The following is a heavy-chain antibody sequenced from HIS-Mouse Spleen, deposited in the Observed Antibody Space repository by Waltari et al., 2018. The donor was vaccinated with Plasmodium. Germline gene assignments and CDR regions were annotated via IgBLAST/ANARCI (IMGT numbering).Heavy chain of an antibody. CDR2: NNAKIGGT. J-gene: IGHJ3*02. CDR1: GYTFTGYY. CDR3: ARWGVDAFDI. V-gene: IGHV1-2*02. Sequence: QVQLVQSGAEVKKHGASVKVSCKASGYTFTGYYIHWVLQAPGQRLEGMGWNNAKIGGTNYAQKFQGRVIMTRDTSISTAYMELSRLRSDDTAVYYCARWGVDAFDIWGQGTMVTVSS. D-gene: IGHD3-16*01.